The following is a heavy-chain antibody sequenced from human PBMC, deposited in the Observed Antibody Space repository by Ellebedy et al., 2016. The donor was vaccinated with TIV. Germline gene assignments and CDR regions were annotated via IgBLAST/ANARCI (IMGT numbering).Heavy chain of an antibody. V-gene: IGHV3-7*03. CDR3: ATDRGYFTFDY. Sequence: GESLKISCAASGFTFSTYWMSWVRQAPGKGLEWVANINQDGGDKYYVDSVKGRFTISRDNARNSLYLQMNSLRADDTAVYYCATDRGYFTFDYWGQGSLITVSS. CDR2: INQDGGDK. CDR1: GFTFSTYW. J-gene: IGHJ4*02. D-gene: IGHD3-9*01.